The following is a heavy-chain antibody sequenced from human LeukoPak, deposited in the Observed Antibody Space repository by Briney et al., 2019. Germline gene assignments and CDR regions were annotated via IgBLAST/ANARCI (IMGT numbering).Heavy chain of an antibody. V-gene: IGHV1-2*02. CDR3: ALVTSGNWWFDP. CDR2: INPDSGVT. Sequence: ASVKVSCKASRHTLTVYHLPWVRQALGQGLEWMGWINPDSGVTNYAQNLQARVTMTRDTPISTVFLDLSSLRSDDTAVYYCALVTSGNWWFDPWGQGTLVTVSS. D-gene: IGHD2-21*02. CDR1: RHTLTVYH. J-gene: IGHJ5*02.